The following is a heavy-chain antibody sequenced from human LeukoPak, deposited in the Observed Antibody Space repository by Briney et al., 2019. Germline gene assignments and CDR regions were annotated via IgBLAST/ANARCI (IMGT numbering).Heavy chain of an antibody. V-gene: IGHV3-23*01. J-gene: IGHJ6*03. Sequence: PGGPLRLSCATSGFTFSSYAVAWVRQAPGKGLEWVSSISNTGSNTYYADSVKGRFTISRDNPKNTLSLQMNSLTAEDTAVYYCAARRGYYHYMDVWGKGTTVTVSS. D-gene: IGHD3-3*01. CDR2: ISNTGSNT. CDR1: GFTFSSYA. CDR3: AARRGYYHYMDV.